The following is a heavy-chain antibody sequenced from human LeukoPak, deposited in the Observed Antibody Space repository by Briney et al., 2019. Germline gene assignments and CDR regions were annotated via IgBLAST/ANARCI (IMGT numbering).Heavy chain of an antibody. Sequence: GGSLRLSCAASGFAFSTYGMHWVRQAPGKGPEWVAGLWHDGSNECYADSVKGRFITSRDNSKNTLYLQMNSLRAEDTAVYYCARGVWCSDGSCYRTFDYWGQGTLVTVSS. J-gene: IGHJ4*02. CDR1: GFAFSTYG. CDR3: ARGVWCSDGSCYRTFDY. D-gene: IGHD2-15*01. CDR2: LWHDGSNE. V-gene: IGHV3-33*01.